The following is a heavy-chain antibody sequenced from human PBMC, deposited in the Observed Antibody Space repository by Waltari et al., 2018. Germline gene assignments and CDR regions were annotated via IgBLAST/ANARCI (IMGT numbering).Heavy chain of an antibody. CDR1: GGSFSGYY. D-gene: IGHD6-19*01. J-gene: IGHJ4*02. CDR2: INHSGST. Sequence: QVQLQQWGAGLLKPSETLSLTCAVYGGSFSGYYWSWIRQPPGKGLEWIGEINHSGSTNYNPSRKSRVTISVDTSKNQFSLKLSSVTAADTAVYYCARGWYSSGWYGDYWGQGTLVTVSS. CDR3: ARGWYSSGWYGDY. V-gene: IGHV4-34*01.